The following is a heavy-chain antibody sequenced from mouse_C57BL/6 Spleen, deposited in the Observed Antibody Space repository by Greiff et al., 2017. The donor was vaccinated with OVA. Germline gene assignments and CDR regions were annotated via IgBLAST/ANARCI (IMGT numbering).Heavy chain of an antibody. CDR2: ISSGSSTI. J-gene: IGHJ4*01. CDR1: GFTFSDYG. D-gene: IGHD1-1*01. Sequence: EVQRVESGVGLVKPGGSLKLSCAASGFTFSDYGMHWVRQAPEKGLEWVAYISSGSSTIYYADTVKGRFTISRDNAKNTLFLQMTSLRSEDTAMYYCAKPVVAKNYAMDYWGQGTSVTVSS. CDR3: AKPVVAKNYAMDY. V-gene: IGHV5-17*01.